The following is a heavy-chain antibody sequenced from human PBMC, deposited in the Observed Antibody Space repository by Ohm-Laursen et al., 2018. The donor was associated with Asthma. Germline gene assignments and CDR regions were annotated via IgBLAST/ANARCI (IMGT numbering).Heavy chain of an antibody. CDR1: GYTFTSYA. D-gene: IGHD5-18*01. J-gene: IGHJ6*02. CDR2: INAGNGST. V-gene: IGHV1-3*01. Sequence: GSSVKVSCKASGYTFTSYAMHWVRQAPGQRLEWMGWINAGNGSTKYSQKFQGRVTITRDTSASTAYMELSSLRSEDTAVYYCARRKAMAYYYGMDVWGQGTTVTVSS. CDR3: ARRKAMAYYYGMDV.